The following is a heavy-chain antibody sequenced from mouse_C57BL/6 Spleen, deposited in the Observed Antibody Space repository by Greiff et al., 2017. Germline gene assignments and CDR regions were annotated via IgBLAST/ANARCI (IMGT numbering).Heavy chain of an antibody. V-gene: IGHV1-54*01. Sequence: QVQLQQSGAELVRPGTSVKVSCKASGYAFTNYLIEWVKQRPGQGLEWIGVINPGSGGTNYNEKFKGKATLTADKSSSTAYMQLSSLTSEDSAVYCWARNGITTVFDYWGQGTTLTVSS. J-gene: IGHJ2*01. D-gene: IGHD1-1*01. CDR1: GYAFTNYL. CDR2: INPGSGGT. CDR3: ARNGITTVFDY.